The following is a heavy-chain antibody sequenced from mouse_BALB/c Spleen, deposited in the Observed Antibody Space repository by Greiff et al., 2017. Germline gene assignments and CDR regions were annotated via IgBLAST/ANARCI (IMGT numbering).Heavy chain of an antibody. J-gene: IGHJ1*01. CDR1: GFTFSSYA. CDR3: ARHGGYDGYFDV. V-gene: IGHV5-9-3*01. CDR2: ISSGGSYT. Sequence: EVQGVESGGGLVKPGGSLKLSCAASGFTFSSYAMSWVRQTPEKRLEWVATISSGGSYTYYPDSVKGRSTISRDNAKNTLYLQMSSLRSEDTAMYYCARHGGYDGYFDVWGAGTTVTVSS. D-gene: IGHD2-2*01.